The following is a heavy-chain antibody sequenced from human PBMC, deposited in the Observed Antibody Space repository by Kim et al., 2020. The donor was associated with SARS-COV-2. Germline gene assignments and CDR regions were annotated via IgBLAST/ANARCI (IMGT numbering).Heavy chain of an antibody. CDR3: ARSGMLYDILTGPYYYYYGIDV. Sequence: ASVKVSCKASGYTFTAYYMHWVRQAPRQGLEWMGIINPSGGSTSYAQKFQGRVTMTRDTSTSTVYMELSSLRSEDTAVYFCARSGMLYDILTGPYYYYYGIDVWGQGTTVTVSS. CDR2: INPSGGST. CDR1: GYTFTAYY. D-gene: IGHD3-9*01. V-gene: IGHV1-46*01. J-gene: IGHJ6*02.